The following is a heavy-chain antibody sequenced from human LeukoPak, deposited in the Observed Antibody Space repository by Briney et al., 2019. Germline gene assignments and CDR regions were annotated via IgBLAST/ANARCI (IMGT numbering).Heavy chain of an antibody. V-gene: IGHV4-39*01. J-gene: IGHJ6*03. CDR1: GGSISSSSYY. Sequence: SETLSLTCTVSGGSISSSSYYWGWIRQPPGTGLEWIGSIYYSGSTYYNPSLKSRVTISVDTSKNQFSLKLSSVTAADTAVYYCARHTPSPVYYYYMDVWGKGTTVTISS. CDR2: IYYSGST. CDR3: ARHTPSPVYYYYMDV.